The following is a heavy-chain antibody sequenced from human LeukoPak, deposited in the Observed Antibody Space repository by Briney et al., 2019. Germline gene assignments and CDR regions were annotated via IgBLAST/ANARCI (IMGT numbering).Heavy chain of an antibody. CDR3: ARGYRPQIPCMIAAAGNRGGYFDY. CDR2: TYYRSKWYN. J-gene: IGHJ4*02. CDR1: GDSVSSNSAA. Sequence: SQTLSLTCAISGDSVSSNSAAWNWIRQSPSRGLEWLGRTYYRSKWYNDYAVSVKSRITINPDTSKNQFSLQLNSVTPEDTAVYYCARGYRPQIPCMIAAAGNRGGYFDYWGQGTLVTVSS. V-gene: IGHV6-1*01. D-gene: IGHD6-13*01.